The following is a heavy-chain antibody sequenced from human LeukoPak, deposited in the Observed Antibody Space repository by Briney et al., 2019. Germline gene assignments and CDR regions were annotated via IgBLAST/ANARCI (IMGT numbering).Heavy chain of an antibody. D-gene: IGHD2-15*01. Sequence: GASVKVSCKASGYTFTGYYMHWVRQAPGQGLEWMGWINPNSGGTNYAQKFQGRVTMTRDTSISTAYMELSRLRSDDTAVYYCAGDPFGDCSGGSCYLNGGYFDYWGQGTLVTVSS. CDR1: GYTFTGYY. J-gene: IGHJ4*02. CDR2: INPNSGGT. V-gene: IGHV1-2*02. CDR3: AGDPFGDCSGGSCYLNGGYFDY.